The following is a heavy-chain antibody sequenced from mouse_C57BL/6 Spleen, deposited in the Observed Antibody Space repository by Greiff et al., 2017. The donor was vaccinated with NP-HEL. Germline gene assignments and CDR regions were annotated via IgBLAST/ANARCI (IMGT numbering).Heavy chain of an antibody. CDR1: GFTFSDYG. D-gene: IGHD3-3*01. CDR2: ISSGSSTI. Sequence: DVHLVESGGGLVKPGGSLKLSCAASGFTFSDYGMHWVRQAPEKGLEWVAYISSGSSTIYYADTVKGRFTISRDNAKNTLFLQMTSLRSEDTAMYYCARGGHYAMDYWGQGTSVTVSS. V-gene: IGHV5-17*01. J-gene: IGHJ4*01. CDR3: ARGGHYAMDY.